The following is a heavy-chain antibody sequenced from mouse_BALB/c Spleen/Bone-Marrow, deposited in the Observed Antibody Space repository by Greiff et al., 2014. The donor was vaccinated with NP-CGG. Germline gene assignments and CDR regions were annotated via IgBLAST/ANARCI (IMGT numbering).Heavy chain of an antibody. D-gene: IGHD4-1*01. J-gene: IGHJ1*01. CDR1: GFTFSSYD. CDR3: ARRWNWDVRRSFDV. Sequence: EVKLMESGGDLVKPGGSLKLSCAASGFTFSSYDMSWVRQTPDKRLEWVATINSGGSYTYYLDSVKGRFTISRDNAKNTLYLQMNSLKSEDTAMYYCARRWNWDVRRSFDVWGAGATVTVSS. CDR2: INSGGSYT. V-gene: IGHV5-6*02.